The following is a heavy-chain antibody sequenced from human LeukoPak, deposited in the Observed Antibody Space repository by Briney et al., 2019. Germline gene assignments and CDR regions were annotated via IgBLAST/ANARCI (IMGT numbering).Heavy chain of an antibody. CDR1: GGSISSYY. V-gene: IGHV4-59*01. J-gene: IGHJ4*02. D-gene: IGHD3-22*01. CDR3: ASVLEGDSSFDY. Sequence: PSETLSLTCTVSGGSISSYYWSWIRQPPGKGLEWIGYIYYSGSTNYNPSLKSRVTISVDTSKNQFSLKLSSVTAADTAVYYCASVLEGDSSFDYWGQGTLVTVSS. CDR2: IYYSGST.